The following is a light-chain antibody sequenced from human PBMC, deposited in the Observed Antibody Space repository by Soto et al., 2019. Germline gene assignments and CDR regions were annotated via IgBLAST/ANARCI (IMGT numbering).Light chain of an antibody. CDR1: QSINRH. CDR2: DAS. V-gene: IGKV3-11*01. Sequence: EIVLTQSQSTLSLSPGPRPTLACRASQSINRHLAWYRQKPRQAPRLIXYDASNRATGIPARFSGSGSGTDFTLTISSLEPEDFGVYYCQQRSNWPPITFGQGTRLEIK. J-gene: IGKJ5*01. CDR3: QQRSNWPPIT.